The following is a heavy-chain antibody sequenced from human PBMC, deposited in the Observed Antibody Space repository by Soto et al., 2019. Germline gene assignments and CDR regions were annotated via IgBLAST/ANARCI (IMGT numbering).Heavy chain of an antibody. D-gene: IGHD6-19*01. V-gene: IGHV1-18*01. CDR2: ISAYNGKT. CDR3: ARSEYSSGWPLDPPFH. CDR1: GYTFNAHG. Sequence: GASVKVSCKASGYTFNAHGIYWGRQAPGQGLEWLGWISAYNGKTNYVQNLQGRVTMTTDTPTTTAYMELRSLRSDDTAVYYCARSEYSSGWPLDPPFHWG. J-gene: IGHJ1*01.